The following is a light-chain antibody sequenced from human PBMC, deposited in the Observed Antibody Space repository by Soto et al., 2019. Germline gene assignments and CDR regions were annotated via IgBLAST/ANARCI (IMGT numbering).Light chain of an antibody. J-gene: IGLJ3*02. CDR2: EVT. CDR3: TSYVGNNIWV. V-gene: IGLV2-8*01. CDR1: SSDVGAYNY. Sequence: QSVLTQPPSASGSPGQSVTISCTGTSSDVGAYNYVSWYQQYPGKAPKLMIYEVTKRPSGVPDCFSGSKSVNTASLTVSGHQAEDEADYYCTSYVGNNIWVFGGGTKLTVL.